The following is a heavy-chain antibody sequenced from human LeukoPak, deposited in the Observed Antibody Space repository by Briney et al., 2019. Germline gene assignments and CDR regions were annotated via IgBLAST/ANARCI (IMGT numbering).Heavy chain of an antibody. D-gene: IGHD3-22*01. CDR1: GGSFSGYY. V-gene: IGHV4-34*01. CDR2: INHSGST. Sequence: SETLSLTCAVYGGSFSGYYWSWIRQPPGKGLEWIGEINHSGSTNYNPSLKSRVTISVDTSKNQFSLKLSSVTAADTAVYYCARDVPDYYDSSGYIDYWGQGTLVTVSS. CDR3: ARDVPDYYDSSGYIDY. J-gene: IGHJ4*02.